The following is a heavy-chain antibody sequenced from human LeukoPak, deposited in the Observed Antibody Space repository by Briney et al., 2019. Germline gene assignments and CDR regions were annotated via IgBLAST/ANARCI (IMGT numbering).Heavy chain of an antibody. Sequence: QPGGSLRLSCAASGFTFSSYWMSWARQAPGKGLEWVANIKQDGSEKYYVDSVKGRFTISRDNAKNSLYLQMNSLRAEDTAVYYCANSVTAYSNFDYWGQGTLVTVSS. D-gene: IGHD2-21*02. CDR1: GFTFSSYW. CDR2: IKQDGSEK. J-gene: IGHJ4*02. V-gene: IGHV3-7*01. CDR3: ANSVTAYSNFDY.